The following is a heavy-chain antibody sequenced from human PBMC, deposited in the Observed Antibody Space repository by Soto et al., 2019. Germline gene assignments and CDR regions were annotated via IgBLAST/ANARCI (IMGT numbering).Heavy chain of an antibody. J-gene: IGHJ6*02. D-gene: IGHD5-12*01. CDR1: GYTFTSYG. V-gene: IGHV1-18*04. Sequence: GASVKVSCKASGYTFTSYGISWVRQAPGQGLEWMGWISAYNGNTNYAQKLQGRVTMTTDTSTSTAYMELRSLRSDDTAVYYCAREGNDPLATMQIYYYYYGMDVWGQGTTVTVSS. CDR3: AREGNDPLATMQIYYYYYGMDV. CDR2: ISAYNGNT.